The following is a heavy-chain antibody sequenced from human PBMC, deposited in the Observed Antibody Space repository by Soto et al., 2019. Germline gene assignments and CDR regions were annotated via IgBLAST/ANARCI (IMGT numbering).Heavy chain of an antibody. CDR2: IYPGDSDT. Sequence: GESLKISCKGSGYSFTSYWIGWVRQMPGKGLEWMGIIYPGDSDTRYSPSFQGQVTISADKSISTAYLQWSSLKASDTAMYYCARRPVYVGATSSFAFDIWGQGTMVTVSS. CDR1: GYSFTSYW. D-gene: IGHD1-26*01. J-gene: IGHJ3*02. V-gene: IGHV5-51*01. CDR3: ARRPVYVGATSSFAFDI.